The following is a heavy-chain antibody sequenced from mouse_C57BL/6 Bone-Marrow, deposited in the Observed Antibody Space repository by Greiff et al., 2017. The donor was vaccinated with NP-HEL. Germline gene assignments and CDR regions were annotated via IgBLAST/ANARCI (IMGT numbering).Heavy chain of an antibody. V-gene: IGHV1-5*01. J-gene: IGHJ1*03. D-gene: IGHD1-1*01. CDR3: TTYYYGSSYLYWYFDV. CDR2: IYPGNSDT. CDR1: GYTFTSYW. Sequence: EVQLQQSGTVLARPGASVKMSCKTSGYTFTSYWMHWVKQRPGQGLEWIGAIYPGNSDTSYNQKFKGKAKLTAVTSASTAYMELSSLTNEDSAVYYCTTYYYGSSYLYWYFDVWGTGTTVTVSS.